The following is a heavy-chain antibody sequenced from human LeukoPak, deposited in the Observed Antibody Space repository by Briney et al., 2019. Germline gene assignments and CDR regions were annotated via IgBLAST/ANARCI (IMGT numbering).Heavy chain of an antibody. CDR2: INTNTGNP. CDR3: ARHSSDMTTALRPFDAFDI. J-gene: IGHJ3*02. D-gene: IGHD1-1*01. CDR1: GYTFTSYA. V-gene: IGHV7-4-1*02. Sequence: ASVKVSCKASGYTFTSYAMNWVRQAPGQGLEWMGWINTNTGNPTYAQGFTGRFVFSLDTSVSTAYLQISSLKAEDTAVYYCARHSSDMTTALRPFDAFDIWGQGTMVTVSS.